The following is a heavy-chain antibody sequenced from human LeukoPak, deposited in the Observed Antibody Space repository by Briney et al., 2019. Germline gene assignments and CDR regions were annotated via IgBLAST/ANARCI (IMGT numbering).Heavy chain of an antibody. CDR1: GYTFTSYD. V-gene: IGHV1-8*01. D-gene: IGHD6-13*01. Sequence: ASVKVSCKASGYTFTSYDINWVRQATGQGLEWMGWMNPNSGNTGYAQKFQGRVTMTRNTSMSTAYMELSSLRSEDTAVYYCARGRWGFIAAAGNWFDPWGQGTLVTVSS. CDR3: ARGRWGFIAAAGNWFDP. CDR2: MNPNSGNT. J-gene: IGHJ5*02.